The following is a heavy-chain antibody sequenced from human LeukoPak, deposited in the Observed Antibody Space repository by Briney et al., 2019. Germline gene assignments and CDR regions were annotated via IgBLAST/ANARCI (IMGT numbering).Heavy chain of an antibody. Sequence: SETLSLTCTVSGGSISSSTYYWAWIRQPPGKGLEWIGSIYYSGSTYYKPSLRSRVTIPVDTSKNQFSVKLSSVTAADTAVYYCARLSEQPGYNWFDPWGQGTQVTVSA. V-gene: IGHV4-39*01. J-gene: IGHJ5*02. CDR1: GGSISSSTYY. CDR2: IYYSGST. CDR3: ARLSEQPGYNWFDP. D-gene: IGHD6-13*01.